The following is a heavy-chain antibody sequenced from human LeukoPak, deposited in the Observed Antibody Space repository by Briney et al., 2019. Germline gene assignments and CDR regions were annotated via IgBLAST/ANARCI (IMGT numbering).Heavy chain of an antibody. CDR2: ISYDGRNK. D-gene: IGHD3-22*01. CDR3: ARASTLYYYDTSGYFY. V-gene: IGHV3-33*08. Sequence: GRSLRLSCAASGFTFGSYGMHWVRQAPGKGLEWVAVISYDGRNKYYVDSVKGRFTISRDDAKNTLYLQMNSLRAEDTAVYYCARASTLYYYDTSGYFYWGQGTLVTVSS. CDR1: GFTFGSYG. J-gene: IGHJ4*02.